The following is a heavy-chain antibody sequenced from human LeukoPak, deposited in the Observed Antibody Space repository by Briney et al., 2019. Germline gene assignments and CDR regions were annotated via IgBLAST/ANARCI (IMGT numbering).Heavy chain of an antibody. D-gene: IGHD6-13*01. V-gene: IGHV3-30*04. Sequence: PGRSLRLSCAASGFTFSSYAMHWVRQAPGKGLEWVAVISYDGSNKYYADSVKGRFTISRDNSKNTLYLQMNSLRAEDTAVYYCARDLLAAAGTFWLDPWGQGTLVTVSS. J-gene: IGHJ5*02. CDR3: ARDLLAAAGTFWLDP. CDR2: ISYDGSNK. CDR1: GFTFSSYA.